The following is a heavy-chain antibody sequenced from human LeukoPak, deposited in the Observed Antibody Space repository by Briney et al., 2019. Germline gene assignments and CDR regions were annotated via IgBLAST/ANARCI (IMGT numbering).Heavy chain of an antibody. Sequence: SETLSLTCTVSGGSISSSSYYWGWIRQPPGKGLEWIGSIYYSGSTYYNPSLKSRVTISVDTSKNQFSLKLSSVTAADTAVYYCARCVDTAMAWFDPWGQGTLVTVSS. CDR2: IYYSGST. CDR3: ARCVDTAMAWFDP. V-gene: IGHV4-39*07. J-gene: IGHJ5*02. D-gene: IGHD5-18*01. CDR1: GGSISSSSYY.